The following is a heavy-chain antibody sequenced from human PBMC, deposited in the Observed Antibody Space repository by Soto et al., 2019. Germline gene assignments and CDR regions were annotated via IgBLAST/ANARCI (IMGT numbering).Heavy chain of an antibody. Sequence: QVQLVQSGAEVKEPGASVKISCKGYGYTFTNFYIHWVRQAPGQGLEWMGIVNPNGGSTNYAQNFKGRITISRDTSTSTVYMDLSSLRSEDTAVYYCARGLASGDYWGQGTLVTVSS. CDR1: GYTFTNFY. V-gene: IGHV1-46*01. CDR3: ARGLASGDY. J-gene: IGHJ4*02. CDR2: VNPNGGST. D-gene: IGHD6-6*01.